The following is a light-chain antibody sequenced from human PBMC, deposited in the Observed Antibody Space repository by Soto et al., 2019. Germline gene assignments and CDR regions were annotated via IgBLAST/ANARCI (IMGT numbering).Light chain of an antibody. CDR3: HQYNTWPPLT. CDR2: GAS. Sequence: EIVMTHSPDTLSVSPGGRATLSCSASQSVSNDYLAWYQQKPGQAPRLLIYGASTRATGIPARFSGSGSGTEFTLTIRSLHSEDFAVYYCHQYNTWPPLTFGGGTKVDIK. CDR1: QSVSND. J-gene: IGKJ4*01. V-gene: IGKV3-15*01.